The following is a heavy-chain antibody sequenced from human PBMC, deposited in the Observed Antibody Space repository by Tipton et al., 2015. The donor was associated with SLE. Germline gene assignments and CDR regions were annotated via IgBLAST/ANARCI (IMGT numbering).Heavy chain of an antibody. CDR2: IYYSGST. Sequence: GLVKPSETLSLTCIVSGGSISSSSYYWGWIRQPPGKGLEWIGSIYYSGSTYYNPSLTSRVIISVDTSENQFSLKLSSVTAADTAFYYCASLNWNYFPDFDSWGQGTLVTVSS. D-gene: IGHD1-7*01. CDR1: GGSISSSSYY. V-gene: IGHV4-39*01. J-gene: IGHJ4*02. CDR3: ASLNWNYFPDFDS.